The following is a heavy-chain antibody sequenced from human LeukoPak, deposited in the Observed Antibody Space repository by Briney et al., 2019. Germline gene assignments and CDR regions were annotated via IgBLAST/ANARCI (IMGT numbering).Heavy chain of an antibody. CDR2: INPNSGGT. J-gene: IGHJ4*02. V-gene: IGHV1-2*06. CDR1: GYTFTAYY. D-gene: IGHD3-10*01. Sequence: GASVKVSCKASGYTFTAYYMHWVGQAPGLGLEWMGRINPNSGGTNYAQTLQGRVTMTRDKYISTAYLELSRLRTDDTAVYYCARGSRFGEFYFDYWGQGTLVTVSS. CDR3: ARGSRFGEFYFDY.